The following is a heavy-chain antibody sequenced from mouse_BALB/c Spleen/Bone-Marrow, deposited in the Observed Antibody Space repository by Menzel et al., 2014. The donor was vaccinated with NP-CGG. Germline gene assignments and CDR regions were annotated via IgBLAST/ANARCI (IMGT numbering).Heavy chain of an antibody. CDR1: GFDFXGYW. CDR2: INPDSRTI. CDR3: ARPDYYGYLNY. J-gene: IGHJ2*01. D-gene: IGHD1-1*01. V-gene: IGHV4-1*02. Sequence: EVQVVESGGGLVQPGGSLKLSCAASGFDFXGYWMSWVRQAPGKGLEWIGEINPDSRTINYSPSLKDKFIISRDNAKNTLYLRLNKVRSEDTALYYCARPDYYGYLNYWGQGTTLTVSS.